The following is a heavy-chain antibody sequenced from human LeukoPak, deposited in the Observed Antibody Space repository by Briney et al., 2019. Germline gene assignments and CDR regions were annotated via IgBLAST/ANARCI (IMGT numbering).Heavy chain of an antibody. CDR2: IYNDGSST. CDR3: ARVRGGSGRSYAADAFDI. V-gene: IGHV3-74*01. J-gene: IGHJ3*02. Sequence: GGSLRLSCAASGFTFSNYWMHWVRQAPGKGLVCVSRIYNDGSSTSYADSVKGRFTISRDNDKSTLYLQLNSLRADGTAVFYCARVRGGSGRSYAADAFDIWGQGTMVSVSS. CDR1: GFTFSNYW. D-gene: IGHD1-26*01.